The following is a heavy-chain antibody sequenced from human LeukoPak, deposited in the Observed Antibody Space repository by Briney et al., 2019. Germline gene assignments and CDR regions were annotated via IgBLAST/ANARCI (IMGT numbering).Heavy chain of an antibody. CDR1: GGSISSYY. Sequence: SETLSLTCTVSGGSISSYYWIWIRQPAGKGLEWIGRIDRSGTTNYNPSLKSRVTISVDKSKNQFSLKLSSVTAADTAVYYCATHYYGSGSYYNDAFDIWGQGTMVTVSS. J-gene: IGHJ3*02. CDR2: IDRSGTT. D-gene: IGHD3-10*01. V-gene: IGHV4-4*07. CDR3: ATHYYGSGSYYNDAFDI.